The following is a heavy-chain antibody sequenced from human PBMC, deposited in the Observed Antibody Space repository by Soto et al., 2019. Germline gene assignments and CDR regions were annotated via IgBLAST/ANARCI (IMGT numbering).Heavy chain of an antibody. J-gene: IGHJ4*02. CDR1: GFTFSLYS. CDR2: ASRDGGTT. V-gene: IGHV3-30-3*01. Sequence: GGSLRLSCTTSGFTFSLYSMHWFRQAPGKGLEWVTVASRDGGTTFYADSVKGRFTISRDNSKNTLYLQMNSLRIDDTAVYYCARGVVTGQWFFDNWGQGILVTVSS. D-gene: IGHD2-8*01. CDR3: ARGVVTGQWFFDN.